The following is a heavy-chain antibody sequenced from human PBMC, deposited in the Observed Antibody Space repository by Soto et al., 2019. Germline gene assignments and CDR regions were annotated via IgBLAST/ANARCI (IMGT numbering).Heavy chain of an antibody. J-gene: IGHJ2*01. CDR3: ARSPSLVVNDWYFDL. V-gene: IGHV3-33*01. Sequence: QVQLVESGGGVVQPGRSLRLSCAASGFTFSSYGMHWVRQAPGKGLEWVAVIWYDGSNKYCADSVKGRFTISRDNSKNTLYLQMNRLRAEDTAVYYCARSPSLVVNDWYFDLWGRGTLVTVSS. CDR1: GFTFSSYG. D-gene: IGHD3-22*01. CDR2: IWYDGSNK.